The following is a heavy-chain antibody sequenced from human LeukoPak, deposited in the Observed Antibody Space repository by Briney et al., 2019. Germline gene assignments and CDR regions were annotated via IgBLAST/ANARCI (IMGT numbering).Heavy chain of an antibody. D-gene: IGHD5-24*01. V-gene: IGHV4-34*01. CDR3: ARLVEMAIWSFDY. J-gene: IGHJ4*02. CDR2: INHSGST. CDR1: GGSFSGYY. Sequence: NPSETLSLTCAVYGGSFSGYYWSWIRQPPGKGLEWIGEINHSGSTNYNPSLKSRVTISVDTSKNQFSLKLSSVTAADTAVYYCARLVEMAIWSFDYWGQGTLVTVSS.